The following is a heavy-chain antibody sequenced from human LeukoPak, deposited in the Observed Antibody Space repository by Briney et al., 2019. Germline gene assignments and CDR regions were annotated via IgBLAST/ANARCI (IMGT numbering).Heavy chain of an antibody. J-gene: IGHJ6*02. D-gene: IGHD2-2*01. Sequence: GGSLRLSCAASGFSFSTYGMHWVRQAPGKGLEWVAVIWNDGSNEYYADSVKGRSTISRDNSKNTLYLQMNSLRVEDTAVYYCAVCSSTSCYPYGMDVWGQGTTVTVSS. CDR1: GFSFSTYG. V-gene: IGHV3-33*01. CDR2: IWNDGSNE. CDR3: AVCSSTSCYPYGMDV.